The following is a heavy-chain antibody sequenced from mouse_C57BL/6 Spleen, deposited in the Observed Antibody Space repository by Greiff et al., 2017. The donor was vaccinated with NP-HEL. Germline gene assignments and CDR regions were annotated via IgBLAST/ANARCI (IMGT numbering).Heavy chain of an antibody. CDR2: IYPGDGDT. Sequence: VQLQQSGPELVKPGASVKISCKASGYAFSSSWMNWVKQRPGKGLEWIGRIYPGDGDTNYNGKFKGKATLTADISSSTAYMQLSSLTSEDSAVYFCARRRNYGGYYAMDYWGQGTSVTVSS. J-gene: IGHJ4*01. D-gene: IGHD2-1*01. V-gene: IGHV1-82*01. CDR1: GYAFSSSW. CDR3: ARRRNYGGYYAMDY.